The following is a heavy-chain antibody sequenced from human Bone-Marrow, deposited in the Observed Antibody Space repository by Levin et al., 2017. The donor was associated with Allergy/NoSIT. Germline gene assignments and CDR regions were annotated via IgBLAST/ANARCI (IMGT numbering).Heavy chain of an antibody. CDR3: AKFSPRSPQLLYGVWDY. D-gene: IGHD3-10*02. J-gene: IGHJ4*02. CDR2: IHHSETT. Sequence: SETLSLTCAVSGASISKSNWWSWVRQSPGKGLEWIGEIHHSETTNNNPSLESRVTISIDKSKNHLYLRLNSVTAADTAVYFCAKFSPRSPQLLYGVWDYWGQGILVIVSS. V-gene: IGHV4-4*02. CDR1: GASISKSNW.